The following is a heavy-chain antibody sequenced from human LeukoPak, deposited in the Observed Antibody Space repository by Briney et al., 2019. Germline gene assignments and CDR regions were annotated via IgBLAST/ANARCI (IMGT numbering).Heavy chain of an antibody. D-gene: IGHD5-18*01. J-gene: IGHJ4*02. CDR3: TTDPVVYSYGLDY. CDR2: IKSKTDGGTT. Sequence: PGGSLRLSCAASGFTFSSYSMNWVRQAPGKGLEWVGRIKSKTDGGTTDYAAPVKGRFTISRDDSKNTLYLQMNSLKTEDTAVYYCTTDPVVYSYGLDYWGQGTLVTVSS. V-gene: IGHV3-15*01. CDR1: GFTFSSYS.